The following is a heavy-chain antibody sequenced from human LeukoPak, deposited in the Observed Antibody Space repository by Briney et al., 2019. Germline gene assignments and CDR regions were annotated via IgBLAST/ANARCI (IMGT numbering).Heavy chain of an antibody. J-gene: IGHJ6*04. Sequence: GGSLRLSCAASGFTFSNYGMHWVRQAPGKGLEWVAIISYDGSNTYYADSAKGRFTISRDNSKNTLYLQMNNLRDEDTAVYYCAKDRDILTGEDYYYGMDVWGKGTTVTVSS. D-gene: IGHD3-9*01. V-gene: IGHV3-30*18. CDR2: ISYDGSNT. CDR3: AKDRDILTGEDYYYGMDV. CDR1: GFTFSNYG.